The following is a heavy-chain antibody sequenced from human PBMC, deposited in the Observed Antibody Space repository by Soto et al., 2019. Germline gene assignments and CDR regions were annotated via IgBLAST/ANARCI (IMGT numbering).Heavy chain of an antibody. CDR1: GFTFSNYG. Sequence: SVKVSCKASGFTFSNYGLNWVRQAPGQGLEWMGWVSANNSHTNYAQNLQGRVSMTTDTSTSTAYMELRGLTFDDTAVYYCARDIESVTAKHFFYYYAMDVWGQ. V-gene: IGHV1-18*01. D-gene: IGHD2-8*01. CDR3: ARDIESVTAKHFFYYYAMDV. CDR2: VSANNSHT. J-gene: IGHJ6*02.